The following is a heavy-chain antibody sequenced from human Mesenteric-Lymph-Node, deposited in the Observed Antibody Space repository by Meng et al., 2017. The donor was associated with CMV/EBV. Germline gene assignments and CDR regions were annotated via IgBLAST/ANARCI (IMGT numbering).Heavy chain of an antibody. D-gene: IGHD3-3*01. V-gene: IGHV3-9*01. Sequence: SLKISCAASGFTFDDYAVHWVRQAPGKGLEWVSGISWNSGTIGYADSVKGRFTISRDNAKNSLYLQMNSLRAEDTAVYYCARAGGIYDSPDVWGQGTTVTVSS. CDR1: GFTFDDYA. CDR3: ARAGGIYDSPDV. J-gene: IGHJ6*02. CDR2: ISWNSGTI.